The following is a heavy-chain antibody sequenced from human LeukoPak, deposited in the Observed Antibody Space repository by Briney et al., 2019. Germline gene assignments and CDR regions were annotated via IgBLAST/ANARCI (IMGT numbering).Heavy chain of an antibody. Sequence: ASVKVSCKASGYTFTSYGISWVRQAPGQGLEWMGWISAYNGNTNYAQKFQGRVTMTRNTSISTAYMELSSLRSEDTAVYYCARSENDYWGQGTLVTVSS. CDR1: GYTFTSYG. J-gene: IGHJ4*02. CDR3: ARSENDY. V-gene: IGHV1-18*01. CDR2: ISAYNGNT.